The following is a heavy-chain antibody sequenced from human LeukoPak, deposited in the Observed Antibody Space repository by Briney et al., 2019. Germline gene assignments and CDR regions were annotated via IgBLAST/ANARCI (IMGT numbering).Heavy chain of an antibody. J-gene: IGHJ4*02. CDR1: GYSFTSYW. Sequence: GESLKISCKGSGYSFTSYWIGWVRQMPGKGLEWMGIIYPGDSHTIYSPPFQGQGQVTISADKSISTAYLHWSSLKASDTALYYCARSPKLNHDILTGYYVDYWGQGTLVTVSS. CDR3: ARSPKLNHDILTGYYVDY. D-gene: IGHD3-9*01. CDR2: IYPGDSHT. V-gene: IGHV5-51*01.